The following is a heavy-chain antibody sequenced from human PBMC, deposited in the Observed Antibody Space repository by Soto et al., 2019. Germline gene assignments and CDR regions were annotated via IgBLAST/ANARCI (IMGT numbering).Heavy chain of an antibody. Sequence: VRLSCAASGFTFSSYEMNWVRQAPGKGLEWVSYISSSGSTIYYADSVKGRFTISRDNAKNSLYLQMNSLRAEDTAVYYCARGYLEWLLSDYYYGMDVWGQGTTVTVSS. CDR2: ISSSGSTI. CDR1: GFTFSSYE. D-gene: IGHD3-3*01. CDR3: ARGYLEWLLSDYYYGMDV. V-gene: IGHV3-48*03. J-gene: IGHJ6*02.